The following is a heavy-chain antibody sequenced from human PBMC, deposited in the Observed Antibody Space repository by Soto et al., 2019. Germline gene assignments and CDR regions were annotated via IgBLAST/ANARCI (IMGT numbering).Heavy chain of an antibody. CDR3: ARDTNWDYYDSSGYFDY. V-gene: IGHV3-7*03. D-gene: IGHD3-22*01. CDR2: IKQDGSEK. J-gene: IGHJ4*02. CDR1: GFTFSSYW. Sequence: GGSLRLSCAASGFTFSSYWMSWVRQAPGKGLEWVANIKQDGSEKYYVDSVKGRFTISRDNAKNSLYLQMNSLRAEDTAVYYCARDTNWDYYDSSGYFDYWGQGTLVTVSS.